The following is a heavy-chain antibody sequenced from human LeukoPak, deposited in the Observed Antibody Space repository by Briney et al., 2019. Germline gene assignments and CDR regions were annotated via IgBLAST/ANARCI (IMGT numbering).Heavy chain of an antibody. V-gene: IGHV3-30*04. CDR1: GFTFTSYA. CDR2: ISSDGSNK. J-gene: IGHJ5*02. D-gene: IGHD3-3*01. Sequence: GGSLRLSCAASGFTFTSYAMHWVRQAPGKGLEWVTIISSDGSNKYCADSVKGRFTISRGKSKNTLFLQMNSLRAEDTAVYYCARDRGDFSFDPWGQGTLVTVSS. CDR3: ARDRGDFSFDP.